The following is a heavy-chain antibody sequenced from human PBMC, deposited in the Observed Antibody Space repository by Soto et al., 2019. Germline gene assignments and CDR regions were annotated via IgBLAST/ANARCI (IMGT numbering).Heavy chain of an antibody. J-gene: IGHJ4*01. V-gene: IGHV1-18*01. Sequence: ASVKVSCKTSGYSFTSYGISWVRQAPGQGLEWMGWISAYNGNTNYAQKLQGRVTMTTDTSTSTAYMELRSLRSDDTAVYYCACFCSGPCAYRALLDFWGQGTLVTVSS. CDR1: GYSFTSYG. D-gene: IGHD3-3*01. CDR2: ISAYNGNT. CDR3: ACFCSGPCAYRALLDF.